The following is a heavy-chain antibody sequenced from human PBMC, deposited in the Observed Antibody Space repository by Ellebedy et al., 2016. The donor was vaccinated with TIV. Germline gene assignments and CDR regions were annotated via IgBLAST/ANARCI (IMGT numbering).Heavy chain of an antibody. CDR1: GFTFSDYY. CDR2: NSPRGSFI. J-gene: IGHJ3*02. Sequence: GGSLRLSXVASGFTFSDYYMTWIRQAPGKGLEWVSHNSPRGSFINYADSVKGRFTISRDNAKNSLYLQMDSLRVEDTAVYYCRCGGDTFDIWGQGTMVTVSS. D-gene: IGHD2-21*02. V-gene: IGHV3-11*03. CDR3: RCGGDTFDI.